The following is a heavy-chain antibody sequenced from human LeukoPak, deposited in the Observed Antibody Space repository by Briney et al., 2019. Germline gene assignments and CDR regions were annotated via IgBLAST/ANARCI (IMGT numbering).Heavy chain of an antibody. J-gene: IGHJ3*01. D-gene: IGHD3-9*01. V-gene: IGHV3-74*01. Sequence: GGSLRLSCAASGFTFSSYWMHWVRQAPGKGLVWVSRVNPDGSHTAYADFVRGRFTISRDNAKNMVYMQMDSLSADDTAMYYCGTLTSAVLSFAFDGWGQGTMVTVSS. CDR2: VNPDGSHT. CDR1: GFTFSSYW. CDR3: GTLTSAVLSFAFDG.